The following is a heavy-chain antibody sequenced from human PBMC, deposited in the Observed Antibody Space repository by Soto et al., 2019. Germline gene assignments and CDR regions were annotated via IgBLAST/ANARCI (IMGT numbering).Heavy chain of an antibody. D-gene: IGHD3-9*01. V-gene: IGHV3-30*18. CDR3: AKDPLYDILTGYPDY. CDR1: GFTFSSYG. J-gene: IGHJ4*02. CDR2: ISYDGSNK. Sequence: GGSLRLSCAASGFTFSSYGMHWVRQAPGKGLEWVAVISYDGSNKYYADSVKGRFTISRDNSKNTLYLQMNSLRAEDTAVYYCAKDPLYDILTGYPDYWGQGTLVTVSS.